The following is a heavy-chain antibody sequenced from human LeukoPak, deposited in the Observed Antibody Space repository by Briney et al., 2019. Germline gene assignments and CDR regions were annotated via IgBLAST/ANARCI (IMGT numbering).Heavy chain of an antibody. Sequence: ASVKVSCKASGGTFSSYAISWVRQAPGQGLEWMGRIIPIFGTANYAQKFQGRVTITTDESTSTAYRELSSLRSEDTAVYYCARDMAVAETGSDYWGQGTLVTVSS. CDR3: ARDMAVAETGSDY. V-gene: IGHV1-69*05. J-gene: IGHJ4*02. CDR2: IIPIFGTA. D-gene: IGHD6-19*01. CDR1: GGTFSSYA.